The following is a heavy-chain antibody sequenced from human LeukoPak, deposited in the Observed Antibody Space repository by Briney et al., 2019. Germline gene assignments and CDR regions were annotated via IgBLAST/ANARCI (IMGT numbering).Heavy chain of an antibody. J-gene: IGHJ4*02. CDR2: ITDSSSNT. CDR3: AKGGYMDLDY. D-gene: IGHD5-24*01. CDR1: GFTFSSLT. V-gene: IGHV3-23*01. Sequence: GGSLRLSCAASGFTFSSLTMSWVRQAPGKGLEWVSRITDSSSNTYYVDSVKGRFTISRDNSKSTLHLQMNSLRVEDTAVYYCAKGGYMDLDYWGQGTLVTVST.